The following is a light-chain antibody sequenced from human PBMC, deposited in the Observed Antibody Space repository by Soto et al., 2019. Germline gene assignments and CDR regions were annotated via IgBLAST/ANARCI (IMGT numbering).Light chain of an antibody. CDR1: QSISTW. CDR3: QQYNSYWT. CDR2: KAS. V-gene: IGKV1-5*03. Sequence: DIQMTQSPSTLSASVGDRVTITSRASQSISTWLAWYQQKPGKAPKLLIYKASTLQSGVPSRFSGSASGTEFTLTISSLQPDDFATYYCQQYNSYWTFGQGTKVDIK. J-gene: IGKJ1*01.